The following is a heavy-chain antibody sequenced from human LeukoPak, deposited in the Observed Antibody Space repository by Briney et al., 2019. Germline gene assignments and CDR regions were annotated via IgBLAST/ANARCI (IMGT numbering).Heavy chain of an antibody. D-gene: IGHD1-1*01. J-gene: IGHJ6*02. CDR2: ISSSGSTV. Sequence: GGSLRLSCAASGFTFSDYYMSWIRQAPGKGLEWVSYISSSGSTVYYADSVKGRFTISRDNAKNSLYLQMNSLRAEDTAVYYCASSGTKYYYYGMDVWGQGTTVTVSS. CDR3: ASSGTKYYYYGMDV. CDR1: GFTFSDYY. V-gene: IGHV3-11*01.